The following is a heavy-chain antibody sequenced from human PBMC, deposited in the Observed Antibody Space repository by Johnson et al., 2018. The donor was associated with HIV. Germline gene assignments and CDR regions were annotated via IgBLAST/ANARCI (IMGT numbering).Heavy chain of an antibody. CDR2: ISSSGSTI. CDR1: GFIFSDYY. D-gene: IGHD2-2*01. CDR3: ARNGLIPAAKGVAFDI. J-gene: IGHJ3*02. V-gene: IGHV3-11*04. Sequence: QVQLVESGGGLVQPGGSLRLSCAASGFIFSDYYMTWIRQAPGKGLEWVSYISSSGSTIYYADSVEGRFTISRDNAKNSLYLQMNSLRAEDTAVYYCARNGLIPAAKGVAFDIWGQGTTVTVSS.